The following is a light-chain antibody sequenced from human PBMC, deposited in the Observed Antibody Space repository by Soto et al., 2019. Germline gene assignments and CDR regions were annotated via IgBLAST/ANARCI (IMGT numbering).Light chain of an antibody. J-gene: IGKJ5*01. CDR1: QGVTTN. CDR3: QQYNNWPFS. Sequence: EIVMTQSPSTLSGSAGERATLSWRAGQGVTTNFAWYQQKSGQSPRLPIYDASTRATGVPARFSGTGSETDFTLTISGLQSDDSAVYFCQQYNNWPFSFGQGTRLEIK. V-gene: IGKV3-15*01. CDR2: DAS.